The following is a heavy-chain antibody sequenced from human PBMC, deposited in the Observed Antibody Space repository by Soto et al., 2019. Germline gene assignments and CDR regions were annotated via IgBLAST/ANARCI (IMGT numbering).Heavy chain of an antibody. V-gene: IGHV4-59*01. D-gene: IGHD6-19*01. Sequence: ASETLSLTCTVSGGSISSYCWSWIRQPPGKGLEWIGYIYYSGSTNYNPSLKSRVTISVDTSKNQFSLKLSSVTAADTAVYYCASGGWYQNWFDPWGQGTLVTVSS. CDR3: ASGGWYQNWFDP. CDR2: IYYSGST. CDR1: GGSISSYC. J-gene: IGHJ5*02.